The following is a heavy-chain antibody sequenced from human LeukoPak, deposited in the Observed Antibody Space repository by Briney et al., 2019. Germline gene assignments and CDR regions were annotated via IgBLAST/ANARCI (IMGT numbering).Heavy chain of an antibody. CDR2: ISAHTGTT. V-gene: IGHV1-18*01. CDR1: GYTFTSYG. Sequence: GASVKVSCKASGYTFTSYGISWVRQAPGQGLEWMGWISAHTGTTNYAQKLQGRVTMTTDTSTSTAYMELRSLRSGDTAVYYCARVLRAYYFDYWGQGTLVTVSS. D-gene: IGHD5/OR15-5a*01. CDR3: ARVLRAYYFDY. J-gene: IGHJ4*02.